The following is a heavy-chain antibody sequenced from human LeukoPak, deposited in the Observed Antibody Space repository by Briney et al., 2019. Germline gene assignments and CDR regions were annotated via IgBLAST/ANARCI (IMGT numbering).Heavy chain of an antibody. CDR2: IYSGGST. D-gene: IGHD6-6*01. Sequence: GGSLRLSCAASGFTVSSNYMSWVRQAPGKGLEWVSVIYSGGSTYYADSVKGRFTISRDNSKNTLYLQMNSLRAEDTAVYYCARVPSSRYYHMDAWGKGTTVTVSS. CDR3: ARVPSSRYYHMDA. CDR1: GFTVSSNY. V-gene: IGHV3-53*01. J-gene: IGHJ6*03.